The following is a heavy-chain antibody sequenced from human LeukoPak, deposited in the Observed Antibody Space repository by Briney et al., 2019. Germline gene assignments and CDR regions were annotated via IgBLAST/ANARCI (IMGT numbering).Heavy chain of an antibody. J-gene: IGHJ4*02. D-gene: IGHD1-26*01. CDR2: ISAYNGNT. V-gene: IGHV1-18*01. CDR3: ARDAGSTKDYWLGYYFDY. Sequence: ASVKVSCKASGYTFTSYGISWVRQAPGQGLEWMGWISAYNGNTNYAQKLQGRVTMTTDTSTSTAYMELRSLRSDDTAVYYCARDAGSTKDYWLGYYFDYWGQGTLVTVSS. CDR1: GYTFTSYG.